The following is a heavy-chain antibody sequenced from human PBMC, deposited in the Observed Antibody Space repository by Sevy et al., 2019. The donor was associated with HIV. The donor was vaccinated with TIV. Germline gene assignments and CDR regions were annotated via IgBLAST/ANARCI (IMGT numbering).Heavy chain of an antibody. CDR3: ARGGKCFSGGCYYDP. Sequence: GGSLRLSCAASGFTFSSYAMTWVRQTPGKGLEWVSIIGASGSDTYYPASVKGRFTISRDNSKNTLYLQMTSLRVEDTAVYYCARGGKCFSGGCYYDPWGQGTLVTVSS. V-gene: IGHV3-23*01. J-gene: IGHJ5*02. CDR2: IGASGSDT. CDR1: GFTFSSYA. D-gene: IGHD1-26*01.